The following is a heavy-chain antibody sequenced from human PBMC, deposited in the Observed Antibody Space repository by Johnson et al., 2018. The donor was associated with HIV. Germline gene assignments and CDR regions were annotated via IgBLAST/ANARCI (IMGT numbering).Heavy chain of an antibody. Sequence: QVQLVESGGGVVQPGRSLRLSCAASGFTFTTYSMHWVRQAPGTGLEWVAVISYDGSNKYYADSVKGRFTISRDNSKNTLYLQMNSLRAEDTAVYYCARVRTTHWGGDCYSGQEDAFEIWGQGTVVTVSS. J-gene: IGHJ3*02. CDR3: ARVRTTHWGGDCYSGQEDAFEI. D-gene: IGHD2-21*02. CDR1: GFTFTTYS. V-gene: IGHV3-30-3*01. CDR2: ISYDGSNK.